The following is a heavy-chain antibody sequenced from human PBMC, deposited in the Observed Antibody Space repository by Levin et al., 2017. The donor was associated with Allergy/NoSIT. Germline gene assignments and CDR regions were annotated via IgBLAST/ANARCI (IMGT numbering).Heavy chain of an antibody. D-gene: IGHD1-26*01. J-gene: IGHJ4*02. CDR3: AREFGVSGSYYEVDYFDY. Sequence: GESLKISCAASGFTFDDYGMSWVRQAPGKGLEWVSGINWNGGSTGYADSVKGRFTISRDNAKNSLYLQMNSLRAEDTALYYCAREFGVSGSYYEVDYFDYWGQGTLVTVSS. CDR1: GFTFDDYG. V-gene: IGHV3-20*04. CDR2: INWNGGST.